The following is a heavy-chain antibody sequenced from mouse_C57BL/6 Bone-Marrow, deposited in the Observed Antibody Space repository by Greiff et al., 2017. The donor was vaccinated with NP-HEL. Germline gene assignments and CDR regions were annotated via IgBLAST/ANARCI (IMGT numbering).Heavy chain of an antibody. CDR1: GYTFTNYW. CDR3: ARSIYYDYGTYYAMDY. V-gene: IGHV1-63*01. Sequence: QVQLKESGAELVRPGTSVKMSCKASGYTFTNYWIGWAKQRPGHGLEWIGDIYPGGGYTNYNEKFKGKATLTADKSSSTAYMQFSSLTSEDSAIYYCARSIYYDYGTYYAMDYWGQGTSVTVSS. D-gene: IGHD2-4*01. J-gene: IGHJ4*01. CDR2: IYPGGGYT.